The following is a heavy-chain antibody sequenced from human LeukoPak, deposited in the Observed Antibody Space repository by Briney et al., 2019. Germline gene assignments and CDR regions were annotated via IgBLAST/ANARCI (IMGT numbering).Heavy chain of an antibody. J-gene: IGHJ3*01. Sequence: SETLSLTCTVSGGSISSSSYYWGWIRQPPGKGLEWIGSIYYSGSTYYNPSLKSRVTISVDTSKNQFSLKLSSVTAADTAVYYCARSKLGAADAFDVWGPGTMVTVSS. D-gene: IGHD1-26*01. CDR1: GGSISSSSYY. V-gene: IGHV4-39*07. CDR3: ARSKLGAADAFDV. CDR2: IYYSGST.